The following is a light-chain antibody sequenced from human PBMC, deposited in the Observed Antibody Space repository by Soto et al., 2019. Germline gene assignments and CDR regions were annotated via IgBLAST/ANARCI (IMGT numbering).Light chain of an antibody. CDR1: NSDVGGYNY. Sequence: QSVLTQPASVSGSPGQSITISCTGTNSDVGGYNYVSWYQQHPGKAPKLMIYEVSNRPSGVSNRFSGCKSGNTASLTISGLQAEDEADYYCTSYTSSSTWVFGGGPKVTVL. V-gene: IGLV2-14*01. J-gene: IGLJ3*02. CDR2: EVS. CDR3: TSYTSSSTWV.